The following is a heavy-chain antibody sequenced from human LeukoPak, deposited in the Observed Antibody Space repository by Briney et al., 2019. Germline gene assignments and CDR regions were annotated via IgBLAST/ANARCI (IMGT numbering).Heavy chain of an antibody. D-gene: IGHD5-24*01. V-gene: IGHV1-69*04. CDR1: VGTFNIYA. CDR3: SRCRDGYNRGEGTFDY. Sequence: GAAVTVSFKASVGTFNIYAISWVRQAPGQGLEWMGRITPILGIANYAQKFQGRVTITADKSTSTAYMELSSLRSEDTAVYYCSRCRDGYNRGEGTFDYWGQGTLVTVSS. CDR2: ITPILGIA. J-gene: IGHJ4*02.